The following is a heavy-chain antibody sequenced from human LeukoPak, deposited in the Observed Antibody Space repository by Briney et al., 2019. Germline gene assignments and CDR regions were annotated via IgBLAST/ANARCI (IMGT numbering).Heavy chain of an antibody. CDR1: GGSFSGYY. J-gene: IGHJ6*02. Sequence: PSETLSLTCAVYGGSFSGYYWSWIRQPPGKGLEWIGEINHSGSTNYNPSLKSRVTISVDTSKNQFSLKLSSVTAADTAVYYCARVSISGGIAAAENYYYYGMDVWGQGTTVTVSS. CDR3: ARVSISGGIAAAENYYYYGMDV. V-gene: IGHV4-34*01. CDR2: INHSGST. D-gene: IGHD6-13*01.